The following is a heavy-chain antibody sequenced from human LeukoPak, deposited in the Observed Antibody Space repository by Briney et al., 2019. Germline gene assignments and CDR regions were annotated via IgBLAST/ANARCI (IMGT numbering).Heavy chain of an antibody. D-gene: IGHD3-9*01. J-gene: IGHJ6*02. Sequence: PGGSLRLSCAASGFTFSSYWMHWVRQAPGKGLGWVSRINGDGRNINYADSVRGRFTISRDNAKNTLYLQMNTLRVEDTAVYYCTRDLMDYDVSTGLHHYYMDVWGQGTTVTVSS. CDR2: INGDGRNI. CDR3: TRDLMDYDVSTGLHHYYMDV. CDR1: GFTFSSYW. V-gene: IGHV3-74*01.